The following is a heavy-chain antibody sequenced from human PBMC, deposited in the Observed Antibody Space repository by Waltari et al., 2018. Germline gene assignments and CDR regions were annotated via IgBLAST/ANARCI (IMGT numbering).Heavy chain of an antibody. D-gene: IGHD3-3*01. Sequence: EGRLLESGGALVQPGGSLSLPCSASGYILGKYWMTWIRQAPRKGLEWVANIKEDGSEINSVDSVRGRFIISRDNDNNSLFLTMNNLRVEDTAFYFCARSFFEPYYFDYWGRGTLVTVSS. J-gene: IGHJ4*02. CDR2: IKEDGSEI. CDR3: ARSFFEPYYFDY. V-gene: IGHV3-7*04. CDR1: GYILGKYW.